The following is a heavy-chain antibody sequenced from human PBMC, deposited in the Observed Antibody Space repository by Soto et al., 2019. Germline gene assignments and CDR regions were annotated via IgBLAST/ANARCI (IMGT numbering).Heavy chain of an antibody. CDR3: ASSAGWYAVHS. CDR2: IHHSGST. Sequence: QVQLQESGPGLVKPSGTLSLTCAVSAVSISSGSFWGWVRQPPGKGLEWIGDIHHSGSTNYNPSLNSRVTIAVDTSKNHFSMKLTSVTAADTAVYYCASSAGWYAVHSWGQGILVIVSS. J-gene: IGHJ4*02. V-gene: IGHV4-4*02. D-gene: IGHD6-19*01. CDR1: AVSISSGSF.